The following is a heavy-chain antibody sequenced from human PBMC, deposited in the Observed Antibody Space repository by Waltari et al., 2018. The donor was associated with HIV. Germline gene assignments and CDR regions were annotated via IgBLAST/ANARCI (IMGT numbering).Heavy chain of an antibody. CDR2: IRGSGGST. CDR1: GFTFSSYA. CDR3: AKDWGYSYGPQPPGFDT. V-gene: IGHV3-23*01. D-gene: IGHD5-18*01. J-gene: IGHJ5*02. Sequence: EAQLLESGGGLVQPGGSLRLSCAASGFTFSSYAMSWVRQAPGKGEXEVSVIRGSGGSTYYADAVKGRFTISRDNSKNTLYLQMNSLRAEDTAVYYCAKDWGYSYGPQPPGFDTWGQGTLVTVSS.